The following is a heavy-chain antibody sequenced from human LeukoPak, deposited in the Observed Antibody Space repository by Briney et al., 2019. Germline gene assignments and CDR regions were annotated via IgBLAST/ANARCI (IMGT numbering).Heavy chain of an antibody. CDR1: GFTFNGYS. CDR3: ARGSSGSYGELYFDY. J-gene: IGHJ4*02. V-gene: IGHV3-21*01. CDR2: ISTSSSYI. D-gene: IGHD1-26*01. Sequence: GSLRLSCTASGFTFNGYSMNWVRQAPGKGLEWVSSISTSSSYIYYADSVKGRFTISRNNLKNSLYLQMNSLRAEDTAVYYCARGSSGSYGELYFDYWGQGTLVTVSS.